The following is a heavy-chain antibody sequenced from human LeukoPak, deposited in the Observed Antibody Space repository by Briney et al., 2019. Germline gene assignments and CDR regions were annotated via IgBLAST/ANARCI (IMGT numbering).Heavy chain of an antibody. Sequence: GGSLRLSCAASGFTFSSYAMHWVRQAPGKGLEWVAVISYDGSNKYYTDSVKGRFTISRDNSKNTLHLQMNSLRPEDTGVYYCAQLRLGELSTIDYWGQGTLVTVSS. D-gene: IGHD3-16*02. CDR3: AQLRLGELSTIDY. CDR1: GFTFSSYA. V-gene: IGHV3-30-3*01. J-gene: IGHJ4*02. CDR2: ISYDGSNK.